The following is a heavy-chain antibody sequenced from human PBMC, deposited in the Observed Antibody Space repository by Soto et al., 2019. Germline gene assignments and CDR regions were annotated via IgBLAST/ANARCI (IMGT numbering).Heavy chain of an antibody. V-gene: IGHV1-69*01. CDR1: GGTFSSHV. CDR3: ARDLEFRDGNITHLDY. Sequence: QVQLVQSGAEVKKPGSSVKVSCKASGGTFSSHVFNWVRQAPGQGLEWMGGIMPIIGTANYAQKFQGRVTITADESTSKAYMELSRLRSEDTAVYYCARDLEFRDGNITHLDYWGQGTLVTVAS. J-gene: IGHJ4*02. CDR2: IMPIIGTA. D-gene: IGHD3-10*01.